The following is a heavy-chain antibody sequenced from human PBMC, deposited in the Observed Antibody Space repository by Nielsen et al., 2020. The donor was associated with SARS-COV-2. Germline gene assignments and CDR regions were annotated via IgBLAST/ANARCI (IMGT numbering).Heavy chain of an antibody. CDR3: ARVAGTPPVSYSYFDL. J-gene: IGHJ2*01. V-gene: IGHV3-11*05. CDR2: MSGSSSYI. D-gene: IGHD6-19*01. Sequence: GESLKISCAGSGFTFSDYYMSLIRQAPGKGLEWVAQMSGSSSYIHYADSVKGRYTISKDSAKNSLYLQMNSLRAEDTAVYYCARVAGTPPVSYSYFDLWGRGTLVTVSS. CDR1: GFTFSDYY.